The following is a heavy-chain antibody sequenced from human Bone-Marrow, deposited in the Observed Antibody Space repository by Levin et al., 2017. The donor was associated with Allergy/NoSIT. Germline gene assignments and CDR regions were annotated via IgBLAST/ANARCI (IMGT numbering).Heavy chain of an antibody. J-gene: IGHJ4*02. CDR1: GYTFGSHD. Sequence: GESLKISCRASGYTFGSHDINWVRQASGQGLEWMGWMNPNSANTGIAQRFQGRVSMSRNTSLTTAYLELSGLQSEDTAVYYCARGHIVATKYNGAFDYWGQGTLVTVSS. CDR3: ARGHIVATKYNGAFDY. V-gene: IGHV1-8*01. D-gene: IGHD5-12*01. CDR2: MNPNSANT.